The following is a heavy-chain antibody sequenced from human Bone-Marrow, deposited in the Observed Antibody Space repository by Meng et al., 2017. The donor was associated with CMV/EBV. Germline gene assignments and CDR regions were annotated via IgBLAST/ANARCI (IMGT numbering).Heavy chain of an antibody. CDR3: ASGYGGSSH. V-gene: IGHV3-48*03. CDR2: ISSSGSTI. J-gene: IGHJ4*02. D-gene: IGHD1-26*01. Sequence: GESLKISCATSGFTFSSYEMNWVRQAPGKGLEWVSYISSSGSTIYDADSVKGRFTISRDNAKNSLYLQMSSLRAEDTAVYYCASGYGGSSHWGQGTLVTVSS. CDR1: GFTFSSYE.